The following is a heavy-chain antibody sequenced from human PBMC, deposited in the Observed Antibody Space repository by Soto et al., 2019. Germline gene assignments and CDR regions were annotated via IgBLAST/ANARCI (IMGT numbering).Heavy chain of an antibody. D-gene: IGHD1-7*01. CDR3: ASMITGTTYYYGMDV. V-gene: IGHV1-18*01. CDR2: ISAYNGNT. CDR1: GYTLTELS. J-gene: IGHJ6*02. Sequence: GASVKVSCKVSGYTLTELSMHWVRQAPGQGLEWMGWISAYNGNTNYAQKLQGRVTMTTDTSTSTAYMELRSLRSDDTAVYYCASMITGTTYYYGMDVWGQGTTVTVSS.